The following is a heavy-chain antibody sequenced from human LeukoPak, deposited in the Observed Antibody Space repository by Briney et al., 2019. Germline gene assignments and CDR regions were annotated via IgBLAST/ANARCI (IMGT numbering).Heavy chain of an antibody. V-gene: IGHV3-30*02. CDR1: GFTFTSYS. J-gene: IGHJ4*02. CDR3: AKDRGADYFDF. CDR2: IRYDGSKK. D-gene: IGHD1-26*01. Sequence: GGSLRLSCAASGFTFTSYSMHWVRQAPGKVLEWVAFIRYDGSKKNYADSVKGRFTISRDNSKNTLDLQMNSLRAEDTAIYYCAKDRGADYFDFWGQGTLVTVSS.